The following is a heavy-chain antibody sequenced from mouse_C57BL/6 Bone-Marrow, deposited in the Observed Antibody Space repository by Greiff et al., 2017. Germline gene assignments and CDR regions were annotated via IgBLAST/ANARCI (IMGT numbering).Heavy chain of an antibody. CDR1: GFSLTSYA. V-gene: IGHV2-9-1*01. J-gene: IGHJ3*01. CDR3: ARKRYDYDGFAY. Sequence: VKVVESGPGLVAPSQSLSITCTVSGFSLTSYAISWVRQPPGKGLEWLGVIWTGGGTNYNSALKSRLSISKNNSKSHVFLKMNSLQTDDTARYYCARKRYDYDGFAYWGQGTLVTVTA. D-gene: IGHD2-4*01. CDR2: IWTGGGT.